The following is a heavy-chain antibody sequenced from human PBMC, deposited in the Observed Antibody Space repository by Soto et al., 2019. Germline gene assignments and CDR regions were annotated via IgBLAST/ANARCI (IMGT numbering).Heavy chain of an antibody. Sequence: SETLSLTCTVSGGSISSYYWSWIRQPPGKGLEWIGYIYYSGSTYYNPALKSRVTISVDASKNQFSLKLSSVTAADTAVYYCASIRYCSGGSCYSDFFFDYWGQGALVTVSS. V-gene: IGHV4-59*01. CDR2: IYYSGST. CDR3: ASIRYCSGGSCYSDFFFDY. J-gene: IGHJ4*02. CDR1: GGSISSYY. D-gene: IGHD2-15*01.